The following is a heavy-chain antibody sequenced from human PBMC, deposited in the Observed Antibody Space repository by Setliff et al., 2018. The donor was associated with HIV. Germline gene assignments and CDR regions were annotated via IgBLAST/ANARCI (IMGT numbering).Heavy chain of an antibody. CDR2: ISGSGGST. Sequence: GGSLRLSCVASGFTFSNYAMTWVRQAPGQGLEWVSAISGSGGSTYYADSVRGRFTISRDNSKNTLYLQMNSLRAEGTAVYYCARPNYYDSSGSFDYWGQGTLVTVSS. V-gene: IGHV3-23*01. D-gene: IGHD3-22*01. J-gene: IGHJ4*02. CDR3: ARPNYYDSSGSFDY. CDR1: GFTFSNYA.